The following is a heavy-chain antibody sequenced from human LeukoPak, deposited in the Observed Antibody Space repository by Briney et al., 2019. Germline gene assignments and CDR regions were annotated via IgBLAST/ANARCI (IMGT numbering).Heavy chain of an antibody. CDR1: GFTFSSYA. Sequence: PGRSLRLSCAASGFTFSSYAMHWVRQAPGKGLEWVAVISYDGNNKYYTDSVKGRFTISRDNSKNTLYLQMDSLRAEDTAVYYCARDELLWSCMDVWGKGTTVTVSS. D-gene: IGHD3-10*01. CDR2: ISYDGNNK. J-gene: IGHJ6*04. CDR3: ARDELLWSCMDV. V-gene: IGHV3-30*04.